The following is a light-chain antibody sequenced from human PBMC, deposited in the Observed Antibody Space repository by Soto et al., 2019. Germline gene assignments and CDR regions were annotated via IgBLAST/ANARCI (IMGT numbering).Light chain of an antibody. V-gene: IGKV3-15*01. CDR3: QQYINWPIT. J-gene: IGKJ5*01. CDR2: GAS. CDR1: QSVDSN. Sequence: EIVMTQSPATLSVSPGDGATLSCRASQSVDSNLAWYQQKPGQVPRLLIYGASTRATGIPARFSGSGSGTEFTLTISSLQSEHFAVYYCQQYINWPITFGQGTRLETK.